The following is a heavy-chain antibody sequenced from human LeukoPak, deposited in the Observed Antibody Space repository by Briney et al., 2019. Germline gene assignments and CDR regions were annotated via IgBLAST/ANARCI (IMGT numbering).Heavy chain of an antibody. J-gene: IGHJ6*02. CDR2: INNDASRT. CDR3: ASDGAYAMAV. Sequence: GGSLRLSCAPPGSAFSRSWTHCVRHAPGKGLVWVSHINNDASRTTYADSVGGGFTISRDSAKNTVSLQMNSLRAEDTAVYYCASDGAYAMAVWGQGTTVTVSS. V-gene: IGHV3-74*01. CDR1: GSAFSRSW. D-gene: IGHD1-26*01.